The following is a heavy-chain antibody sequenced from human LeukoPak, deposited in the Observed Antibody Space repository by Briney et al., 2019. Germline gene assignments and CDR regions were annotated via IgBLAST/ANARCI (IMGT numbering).Heavy chain of an antibody. CDR2: ISYDGSNE. J-gene: IGHJ6*03. D-gene: IGHD1-20*01. CDR3: ARNRYNWKGVDNYYYYMDV. CDR1: GFTFSSYD. V-gene: IGHV3-30*03. Sequence: GGSLRLSCAASGFTFSSYDMHWVRQAPGKGLEWVALISYDGSNEYCADSVKGRFTISRDNSKNTVYLQMNSLTTEDTAVYYCARNRYNWKGVDNYYYYMDVWGKGTTVTVSS.